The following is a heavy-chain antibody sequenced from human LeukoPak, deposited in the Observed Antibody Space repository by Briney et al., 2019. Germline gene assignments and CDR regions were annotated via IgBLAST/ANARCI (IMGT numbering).Heavy chain of an antibody. CDR1: GYSISSGYY. CDR3: ARLKDIVVVPAASAFDI. J-gene: IGHJ3*02. Sequence: TPSETLSLTCAVSGYSISSGYYWGWIRQPPEKGLEWIGSIYHSGSTYYNPSLKSRVTISVDTSKNQFSLKLSSVTAADTAVYYCARLKDIVVVPAASAFDIWGQGTMVTVSS. V-gene: IGHV4-38-2*01. D-gene: IGHD2-2*01. CDR2: IYHSGST.